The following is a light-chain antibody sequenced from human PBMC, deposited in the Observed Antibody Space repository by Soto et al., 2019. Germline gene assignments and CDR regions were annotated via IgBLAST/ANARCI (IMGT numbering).Light chain of an antibody. CDR3: QQYGASPPDS. J-gene: IGKJ2*03. CDR2: DAS. V-gene: IGKV3-20*01. CDR1: QSVSGTY. Sequence: EIVLTQSPRTLSLSPGERATLSCRASQSVSGTYLAWYQQRPGQAPRLLIYDASNRATGIPDRFSGSGSGTSFTLTISRLEPEDLAVYYCQQYGASPPDSFGQGTKLEIK.